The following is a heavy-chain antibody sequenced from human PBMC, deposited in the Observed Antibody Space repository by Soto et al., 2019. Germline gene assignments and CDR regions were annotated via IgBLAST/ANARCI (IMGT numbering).Heavy chain of an antibody. CDR2: IYYSGST. Sequence: QLQLQESGPGLVKPSETLSLTCTVSGGSISSSSYYWGWIRQPPGKGLEWIGSIYYSGSTYYNPSLQSRVTITVDTSKNQFSLKRSSVTAADTAVYYCARKSDSYYYDSSGYLDYWGQGTLVTVSS. CDR1: GGSISSSSYY. CDR3: ARKSDSYYYDSSGYLDY. J-gene: IGHJ4*02. V-gene: IGHV4-39*01. D-gene: IGHD3-22*01.